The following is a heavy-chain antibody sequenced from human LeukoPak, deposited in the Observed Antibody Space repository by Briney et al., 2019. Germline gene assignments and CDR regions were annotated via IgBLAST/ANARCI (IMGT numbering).Heavy chain of an antibody. CDR3: ARVLDAFDI. CDR1: SGSISSYY. V-gene: IGHV4-59*01. CDR2: IYYSEST. Sequence: SSETLSLTCTVSSGSISSYYWSWLRQPPGQGLVGSGYIYYSESTNYNSSLKSRVTISVDTSKNQFSLKLSPVTAADTAVYYCARVLDAFDIWGQGTMVTVSS. J-gene: IGHJ3*02.